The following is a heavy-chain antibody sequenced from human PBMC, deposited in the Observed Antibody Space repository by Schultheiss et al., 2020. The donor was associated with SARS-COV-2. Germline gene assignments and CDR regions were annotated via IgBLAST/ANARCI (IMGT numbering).Heavy chain of an antibody. Sequence: SETLSLTCTVSGGSISSSSYYWGWIRQPPGKGLEWIGYIYYSGSTNYNPSLKSRVTISVDTSKNQFSLKLSSVTAADTAVYYCARGAMVRGVIGYYYYYYMDVWGKGTTVTVSS. D-gene: IGHD3-10*01. CDR3: ARGAMVRGVIGYYYYYYMDV. CDR2: IYYSGST. J-gene: IGHJ6*03. CDR1: GGSISSSSYY. V-gene: IGHV4-61*05.